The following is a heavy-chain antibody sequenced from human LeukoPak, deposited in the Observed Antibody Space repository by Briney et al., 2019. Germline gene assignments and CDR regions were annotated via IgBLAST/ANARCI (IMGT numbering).Heavy chain of an antibody. J-gene: IGHJ4*02. CDR1: GFTFSSYA. V-gene: IGHV3-30*04. CDR3: ARGVVVAATPDY. CDR2: ISYDGSNK. Sequence: GGSLRLSCAASGFTFSSYAMHWVRQAPGKGLEWVAVISYDGSNKYYADSVKGRFTISRDNSKNTLYLQMNRLRAEDTAVYYCARGVVVAATPDYWGQGTLVTVSS. D-gene: IGHD2-15*01.